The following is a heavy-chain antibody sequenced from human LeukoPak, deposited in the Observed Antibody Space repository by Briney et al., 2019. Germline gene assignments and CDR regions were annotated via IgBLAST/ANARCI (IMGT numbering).Heavy chain of an antibody. Sequence: SETLSLTCTVSGVSISSSNSYWGWIRQPPGKGLEWIGSIYYSGSTYYNPSLKSRVTISVDTSKNQFSLKLSSVTAADTAVYYCARDGTYYDFWSGYLDYYYYMDVWGKGTTVTVSS. D-gene: IGHD3-3*01. CDR2: IYYSGST. CDR3: ARDGTYYDFWSGYLDYYYYMDV. J-gene: IGHJ6*03. V-gene: IGHV4-39*07. CDR1: GVSISSSNSY.